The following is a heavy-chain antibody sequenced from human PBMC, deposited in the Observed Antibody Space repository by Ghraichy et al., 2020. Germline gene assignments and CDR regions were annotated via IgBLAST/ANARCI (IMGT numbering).Heavy chain of an antibody. J-gene: IGHJ4*02. V-gene: IGHV3-23*01. CDR2: ISGSGGST. CDR3: AKGVVYCSGGSCYPDY. D-gene: IGHD2-15*01. Sequence: GESLNISCAASGFTYSSYAMSWVRQAPGKGLEWVSAISGSGGSTYYADSVKGRFTISRDNSKNTLYLQMNSLRAEDTAVYYCAKGVVYCSGGSCYPDYWGQGTLVTVSS. CDR1: GFTYSSYA.